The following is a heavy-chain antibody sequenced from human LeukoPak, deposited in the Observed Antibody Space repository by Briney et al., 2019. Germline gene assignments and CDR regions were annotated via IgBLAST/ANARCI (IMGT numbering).Heavy chain of an antibody. CDR1: GGTFGSYA. Sequence: SVKVSCKASGGTFGSYAISWVRQAPGQGLEWMGRIIPIFGTANYAQKFQGRVTITTDESTSTAYMELSSLRSEDTAVYYCARDCLYHHACDAFDIWGQGTMVTVSS. J-gene: IGHJ3*02. V-gene: IGHV1-69*05. D-gene: IGHD1-14*01. CDR3: ARDCLYHHACDAFDI. CDR2: IIPIFGTA.